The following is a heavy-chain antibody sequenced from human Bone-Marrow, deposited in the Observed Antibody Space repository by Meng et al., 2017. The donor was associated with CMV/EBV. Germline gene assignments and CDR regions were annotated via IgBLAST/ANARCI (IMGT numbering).Heavy chain of an antibody. CDR2: IYYSGST. V-gene: IGHV4-59*01. Sequence: SETRSLTCTVSGGSISSFYWSWIRQPPGKGLEWIGYIYYSGSTNYNPSLKSRVTISVDTSKNQFSLKLSSVTAADTAVYYCASSNYYDSSSYSLFDAFDIWGQGTMVTVSS. CDR1: GGSISSFY. J-gene: IGHJ3*02. CDR3: ASSNYYDSSSYSLFDAFDI. D-gene: IGHD3-22*01.